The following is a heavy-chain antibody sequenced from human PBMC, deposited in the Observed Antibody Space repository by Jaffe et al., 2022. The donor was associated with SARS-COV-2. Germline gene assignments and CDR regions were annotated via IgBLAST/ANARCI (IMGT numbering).Heavy chain of an antibody. D-gene: IGHD3-22*01. Sequence: EVQLVQSGAEVKKPGESLKISCKGSGYSFTSYWIGWVRQMPGKGLEWMGIIYPGDSDTRYSPSFQGQVTISADKSISTAYLQWSSLKASDTAMYYCARQFLSSGYITDAFDIWGQGTMVTVSS. CDR2: IYPGDSDT. CDR1: GYSFTSYW. V-gene: IGHV5-51*01. CDR3: ARQFLSSGYITDAFDI. J-gene: IGHJ3*02.